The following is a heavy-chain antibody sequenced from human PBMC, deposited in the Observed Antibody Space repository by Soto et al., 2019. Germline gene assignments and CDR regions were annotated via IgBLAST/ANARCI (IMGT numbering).Heavy chain of an antibody. CDR2: IYFTGST. D-gene: IGHD2-15*01. J-gene: IGHJ4*02. Sequence: PSETLSLTCTVSGGSISSSNYYWGWIRQPPGKGLEWIGSIYFTGSTYYNPSLKSRVTISVDTSKKQFSLKVTSVTAADTAVYYCARSQGNCDGVGRCYGYFFDSWGQGTLVTVSS. V-gene: IGHV4-39*01. CDR3: ARSQGNCDGVGRCYGYFFDS. CDR1: GGSISSSNYY.